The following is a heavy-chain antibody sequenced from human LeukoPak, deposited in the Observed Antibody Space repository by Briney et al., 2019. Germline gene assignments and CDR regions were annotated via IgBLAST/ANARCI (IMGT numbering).Heavy chain of an antibody. CDR3: ARTSYGGNSPDWFDP. D-gene: IGHD4-23*01. CDR2: IWYDGSNK. Sequence: GGSLRLSCAASGFTFSSYGMHWVRQAPGKGLEWVAVIWYDGSNKYYADSVKGRSTISRDNSKNTLYLQMNSLRAEDTAVYYCARTSYGGNSPDWFDPWGQGTLVTVSS. J-gene: IGHJ5*02. V-gene: IGHV3-33*01. CDR1: GFTFSSYG.